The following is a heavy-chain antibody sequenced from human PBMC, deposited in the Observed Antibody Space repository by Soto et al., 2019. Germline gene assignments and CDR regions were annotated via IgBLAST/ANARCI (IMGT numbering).Heavy chain of an antibody. Sequence: SETLSLTCTVSGGSISSYYWSWIRQPPGKGLEWFGYIYYSGSTNYNPSLKSRVTISVDTSKNQFSLKLSSVTAADTAVYYCARASDILTGYRTNYYYYYMDVWGKGTTVTVSS. CDR1: GGSISSYY. CDR3: ARASDILTGYRTNYYYYYMDV. V-gene: IGHV4-59*01. CDR2: IYYSGST. J-gene: IGHJ6*03. D-gene: IGHD3-9*01.